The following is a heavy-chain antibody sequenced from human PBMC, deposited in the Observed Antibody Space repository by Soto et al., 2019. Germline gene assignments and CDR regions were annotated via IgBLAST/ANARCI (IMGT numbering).Heavy chain of an antibody. CDR2: INGDGGNT. Sequence: PGGSLRLSCAASGFTFSASWMHWIRQAPGKGLECVSSINGDGGNTLYADSVKGRFTISRDNSKNTQYLQMSSLRADDTAVYYCVKGEYYYDSSGYYPFDYWGQGTLVTVSS. CDR1: GFTFSASW. V-gene: IGHV3-64D*06. D-gene: IGHD3-22*01. CDR3: VKGEYYYDSSGYYPFDY. J-gene: IGHJ4*02.